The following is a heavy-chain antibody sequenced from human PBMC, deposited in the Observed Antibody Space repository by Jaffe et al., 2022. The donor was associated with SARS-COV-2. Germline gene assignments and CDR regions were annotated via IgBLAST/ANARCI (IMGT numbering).Heavy chain of an antibody. V-gene: IGHV3-33*01. CDR3: ARVAVAGYVPKDNNWFDP. J-gene: IGHJ5*02. D-gene: IGHD6-13*01. CDR1: GFTFSSYG. Sequence: VRLVESGGGVVQPGRSLRLSCAASGFTFSSYGMHWVRQAPGKGLEWVAVIYYDGSNKDYADSVKGRFTISRDNSKNTVFLQMTSLRAEDTAVYYCARVAVAGYVPKDNNWFDPWGQGTLVTVSS. CDR2: IYYDGSNK.